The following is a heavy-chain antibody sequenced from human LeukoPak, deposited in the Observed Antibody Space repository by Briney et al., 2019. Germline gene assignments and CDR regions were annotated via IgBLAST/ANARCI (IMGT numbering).Heavy chain of an antibody. J-gene: IGHJ6*04. D-gene: IGHD3-10*01. Sequence: GGSLTLSCAASGFSFSGSAMHWVRQASGKGLEWVGRIRSKANSYATAYAASVKGRFTISRDDSKNTAYLQMNSLKTEDTAVYYCTRRIAMVRGAPPYDYYGMDVWGKGTTVTVSS. CDR2: IRSKANSYAT. CDR1: GFSFSGSA. V-gene: IGHV3-73*01. CDR3: TRRIAMVRGAPPYDYYGMDV.